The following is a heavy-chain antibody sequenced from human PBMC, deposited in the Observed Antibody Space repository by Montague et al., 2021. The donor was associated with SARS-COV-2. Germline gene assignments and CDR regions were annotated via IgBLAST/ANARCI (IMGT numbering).Heavy chain of an antibody. Sequence: SETLSLTCSVSGDSINNSRYYWGWIRQPPGKGLEWIGTIYYSGSAYYNPFLKSRVTISVDTSKDQFSLKLYSVTATDTAVYYCARLESTRGVIIRGAFHIWGQGTKVTVSS. CDR2: IYYSGSA. V-gene: IGHV4-39*01. CDR3: ARLESTRGVIIRGAFHI. CDR1: GDSINNSRYY. J-gene: IGHJ3*02. D-gene: IGHD3-10*01.